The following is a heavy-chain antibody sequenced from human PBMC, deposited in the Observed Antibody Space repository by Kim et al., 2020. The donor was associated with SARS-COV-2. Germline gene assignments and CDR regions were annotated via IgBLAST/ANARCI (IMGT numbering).Heavy chain of an antibody. Sequence: SETLSLTCTVSGGSISSSSYYWGWIRQPPGKGLEWIGSIYYSGSTYYNPSLKSRVTISVDTSKNQFSLKLSSVTAADTAVYYCARQKQQLNAFDIWGQGT. CDR1: GGSISSSSYY. D-gene: IGHD6-13*01. CDR3: ARQKQQLNAFDI. V-gene: IGHV4-39*01. J-gene: IGHJ3*02. CDR2: IYYSGST.